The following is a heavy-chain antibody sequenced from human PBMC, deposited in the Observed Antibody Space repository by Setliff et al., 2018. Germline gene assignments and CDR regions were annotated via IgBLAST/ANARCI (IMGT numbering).Heavy chain of an antibody. CDR1: GGSISSYY. V-gene: IGHV4-4*07. Sequence: SETLSLTCTVSGGSISSYYWSWIRQPAGKGLEWIGHIYIGGSANYNPSLETRVTISLDTSKNEFSLKLNSVTAADMAVYYCAREQWLDPPGYYYMDVWAKGTTVTVSS. CDR2: IYIGGSA. CDR3: AREQWLDPPGYYYMDV. J-gene: IGHJ6*03. D-gene: IGHD6-19*01.